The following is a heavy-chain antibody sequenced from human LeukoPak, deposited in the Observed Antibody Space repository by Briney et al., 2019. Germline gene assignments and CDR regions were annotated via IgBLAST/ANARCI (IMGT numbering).Heavy chain of an antibody. J-gene: IGHJ4*02. CDR3: ARVGSQDGYKFDY. D-gene: IGHD5-24*01. CDR1: GFTFSSYA. CDR2: ISYDGSNK. V-gene: IGHV3-30-3*01. Sequence: GGSLRLSCAASGFTFSSYATHWVRQAPGKGLEWVAVISYDGSNKYYADSVKGRFTISRDNSKNTLYLQMNSLRAEDTAVYYCARVGSQDGYKFDYWGQGTLVTVSS.